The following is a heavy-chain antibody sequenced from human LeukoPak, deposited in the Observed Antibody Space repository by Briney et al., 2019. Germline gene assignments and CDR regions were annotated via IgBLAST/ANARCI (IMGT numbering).Heavy chain of an antibody. V-gene: IGHV4-4*07. CDR1: GGSISSYY. CDR2: IYTSGST. J-gene: IGHJ4*02. Sequence: SETLSLTCTVSGGSISSYYWSWIRQPAGKGLEWIGRIYTSGSTNYNPSLKSRVTMSVDTSKNQFSLKLSSVTAADTAVYYCAREGAYYDILTGAFDYWGQGTLVTVSS. CDR3: AREGAYYDILTGAFDY. D-gene: IGHD3-9*01.